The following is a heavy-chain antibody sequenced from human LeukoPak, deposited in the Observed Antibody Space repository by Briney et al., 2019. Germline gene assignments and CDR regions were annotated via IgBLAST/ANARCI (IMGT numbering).Heavy chain of an antibody. V-gene: IGHV3-48*03. CDR3: ARGSWADCGGDCVGYFDL. CDR2: ISSDSDTN. CDR1: GFTFSTYE. Sequence: PGRSLRLSCAASGFTFSTYEMNWIRQAPGEGLEWISYISSDSDTNYDADSVKGRFTISRDNANNSLYLHMRSLRAEDTAIYYCARGSWADCGGDCVGYFDLWGQGAQVTVSS. J-gene: IGHJ4*02. D-gene: IGHD2-21*02.